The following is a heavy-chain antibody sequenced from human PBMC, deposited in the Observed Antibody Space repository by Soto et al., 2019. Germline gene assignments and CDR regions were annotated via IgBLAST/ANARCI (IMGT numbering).Heavy chain of an antibody. D-gene: IGHD6-13*01. CDR3: ARQRRDGSSWYDVFDI. CDR2: INTDGSST. Sequence: GGSLRLSCADSGFSFSSYWMHWLRQGPEKGLVWVSRINTDGSSTNYADSVKGRFTISRDNAKSTLYLQMNSLRAEDTAMYYCARQRRDGSSWYDVFDIWGQGTMVTVSS. J-gene: IGHJ3*02. V-gene: IGHV3-74*01. CDR1: GFSFSSYW.